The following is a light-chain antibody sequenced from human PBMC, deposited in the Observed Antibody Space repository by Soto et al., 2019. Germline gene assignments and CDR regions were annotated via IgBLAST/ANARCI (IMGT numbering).Light chain of an antibody. J-gene: IGKJ4*01. CDR1: QSVSSN. Sequence: EIVMTQSPATLSVSPGERATLSCRASQSVSSNLAWYQQKPGQAPRLLIYGASTRATGIPARFSGSGSDTEFTLTISSLQSEDAAVYYCQQYDSWPPLTFGGGTKVDIK. CDR2: GAS. CDR3: QQYDSWPPLT. V-gene: IGKV3-15*01.